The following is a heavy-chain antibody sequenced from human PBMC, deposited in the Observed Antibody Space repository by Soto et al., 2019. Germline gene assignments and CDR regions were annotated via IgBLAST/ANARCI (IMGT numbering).Heavy chain of an antibody. D-gene: IGHD1-26*01. CDR1: GGSITTVGNY. J-gene: IGHJ3*02. V-gene: IGHV4-31*02. Sequence: SETLSLTCTVSGGSITTVGNYWSWIRQFPGKGLEWIGHISYSGSTNSNPSLRSRLSMSVDTSKNQFSLELSSVTAADTAVYYCARLLGSGNYLGIFDAFDIWGQGTVVTVSS. CDR3: ARLLGSGNYLGIFDAFDI. CDR2: ISYSGST.